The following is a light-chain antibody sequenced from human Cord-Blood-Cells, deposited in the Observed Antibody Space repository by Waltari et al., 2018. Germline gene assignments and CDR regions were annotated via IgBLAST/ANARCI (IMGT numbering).Light chain of an antibody. Sequence: AIRMTQSPSSFSASTGDRVTITCRASQGISSYLAWYQQEPGKAPKLLIYAASTLQSGVPSRFSGSGSGTDFTLTISCLQSEDFATYYCQQYYSYPFTFVPGTKVDIK. CDR3: QQYYSYPFT. CDR2: AAS. J-gene: IGKJ3*01. V-gene: IGKV1-8*01. CDR1: QGISSY.